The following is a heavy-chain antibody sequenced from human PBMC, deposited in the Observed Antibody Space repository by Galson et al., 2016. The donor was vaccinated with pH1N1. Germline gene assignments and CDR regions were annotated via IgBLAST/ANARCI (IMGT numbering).Heavy chain of an antibody. CDR1: GFTFSTYG. Sequence: SLRLSCAASGFTFSTYGMHWVRQAPGKGLEWLAVISYHGENIHYADSVKGRFTISRDNSKNTLFLQMSRLRSQDTAVYYCVKGASAAATLDYWGRGTLLAVSS. CDR2: ISYHGENI. CDR3: VKGASAAATLDY. D-gene: IGHD6-13*01. V-gene: IGHV3-30*18. J-gene: IGHJ4*02.